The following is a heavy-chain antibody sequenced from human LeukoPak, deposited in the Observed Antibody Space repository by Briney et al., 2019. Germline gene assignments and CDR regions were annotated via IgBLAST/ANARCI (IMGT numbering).Heavy chain of an antibody. D-gene: IGHD3-16*01. CDR3: TTITLRPTGV. CDR1: GFTFSSYS. Sequence: GGSLRLSCAASGFTFSSYSMNWVRQAPGKGLEWVGRIKSIGDGGTTDYAAPVKGRFTISRDDSKNTLSLQMNSLKTEDTAVYYCTTITLRPTGVWGKGTKVIVSS. CDR2: IKSIGDGGTT. V-gene: IGHV3-15*01. J-gene: IGHJ6*04.